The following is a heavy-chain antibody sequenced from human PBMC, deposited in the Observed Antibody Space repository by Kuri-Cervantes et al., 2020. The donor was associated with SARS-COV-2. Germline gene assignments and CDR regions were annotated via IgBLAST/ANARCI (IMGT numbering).Heavy chain of an antibody. D-gene: IGHD3-3*01. CDR2: IFYTGST. Sequence: SETLSLTCTVSGGSISSSSYYWGWIRQPPGKGLEWIGSIFYTGSTYFNPSLKSRITISVDTSKNQFSLQLSSVTAADTAVYFCARGIIPAAVRRWGQGTLVTVSS. J-gene: IGHJ4*02. CDR1: GGSISSSSYY. V-gene: IGHV4-39*07. CDR3: ARGIIPAAVRR.